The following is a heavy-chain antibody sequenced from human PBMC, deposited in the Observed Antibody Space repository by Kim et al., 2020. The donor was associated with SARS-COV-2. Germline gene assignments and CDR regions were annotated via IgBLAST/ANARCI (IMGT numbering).Heavy chain of an antibody. Sequence: SETLSLTCTVSGGSIISSSYYWGWIRQPPGKWLERIGSIYYSGSTYSNPSLKSRVTISVDTSKNQFSLKLRSVTAADTAVYYCARTLTTVIYAFDIWGQGTMVTVSS. V-gene: IGHV4-39*01. D-gene: IGHD4-17*01. CDR1: GGSIISSSYY. CDR2: IYYSGST. J-gene: IGHJ3*02. CDR3: ARTLTTVIYAFDI.